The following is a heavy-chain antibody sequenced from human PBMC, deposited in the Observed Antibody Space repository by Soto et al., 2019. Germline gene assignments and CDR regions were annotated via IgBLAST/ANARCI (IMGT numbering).Heavy chain of an antibody. V-gene: IGHV4-34*01. CDR3: ASSCSSTSCFNWFDP. CDR1: GGSFSGYY. J-gene: IGHJ5*02. D-gene: IGHD2-2*01. CDR2: INHSGST. Sequence: SETLSLTCAVYGGSFSGYYWSWIRQPPGKGLEWIGEINHSGSTNYNPSLKSRVTISVDTSKNKFSLKLSSVTAADTAVYYCASSCSSTSCFNWFDPWGQGTLVTVSS.